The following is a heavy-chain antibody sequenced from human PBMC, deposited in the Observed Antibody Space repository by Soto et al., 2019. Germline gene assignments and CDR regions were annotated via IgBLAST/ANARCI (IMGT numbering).Heavy chain of an antibody. J-gene: IGHJ4*02. CDR1: GFTFSSYG. V-gene: IGHV3-7*05. Sequence: GGSLRLSCAASGFTFSSYGMSWVRQAPGKGLEWVANIKQDGSEKYYVDSVKGRFTISRDNAKNSLYLQMNSLRAEDTAVYYCARASPFERGYANIHFDYWGQGTLVTVSS. CDR3: ARASPFERGYANIHFDY. D-gene: IGHD5-12*01. CDR2: IKQDGSEK.